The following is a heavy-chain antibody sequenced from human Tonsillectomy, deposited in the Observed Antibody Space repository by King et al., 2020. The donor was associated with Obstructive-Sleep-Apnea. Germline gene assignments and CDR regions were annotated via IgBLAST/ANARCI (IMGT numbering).Heavy chain of an antibody. CDR2: IYPGDSNT. D-gene: IGHD3-22*01. CDR1: GYRFTSYW. V-gene: IGHV5-51*01. CDR3: ARLGGYDSSGLYYYYGMDV. J-gene: IGHJ6*02. Sequence: QLVQSGAEVKKPGESLKISCKGSGYRFTSYWIGWVRQMPGKGLEWMGIIYPGDSNTRYSPSFQGQVTISADKSIPTAYLQWSSLKASDTPMYYCARLGGYDSSGLYYYYGMDVWGQGTTVTVSS.